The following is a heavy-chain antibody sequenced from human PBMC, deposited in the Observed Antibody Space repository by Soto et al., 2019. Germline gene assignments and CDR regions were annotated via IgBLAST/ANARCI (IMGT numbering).Heavy chain of an antibody. D-gene: IGHD1-7*01. Sequence: EVQLVESGGGLVQPGGSLRLSCAASKVTFSSYEMNWVRQAPGKGLEWIAYISSGGSTIYYADSVKGRFTISRDIPKNSLYLQMISLRAEDTAVYYCARGPGELELPYYFDHWGQGTLVTVSS. CDR2: ISSGGSTI. J-gene: IGHJ4*02. CDR1: KVTFSSYE. V-gene: IGHV3-48*03. CDR3: ARGPGELELPYYFDH.